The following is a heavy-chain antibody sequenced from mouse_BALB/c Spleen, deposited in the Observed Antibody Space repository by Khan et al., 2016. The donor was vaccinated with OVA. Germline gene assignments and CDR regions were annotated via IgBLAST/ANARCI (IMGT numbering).Heavy chain of an antibody. J-gene: IGHJ2*01. Sequence: EVQLQESGPGLVKPSQSLSLTCTVTGYSITSGYGWNWIRQFPGNKLEWMGYISSSGSTNYNTSLKSRISITRDTSKNQFFLQLNSVTTEDTATYYRARTARIKYWGQGTTLTVSS. CDR1: GYSITSGYG. D-gene: IGHD1-2*01. V-gene: IGHV3-2*02. CDR2: ISSSGST. CDR3: ARTARIKY.